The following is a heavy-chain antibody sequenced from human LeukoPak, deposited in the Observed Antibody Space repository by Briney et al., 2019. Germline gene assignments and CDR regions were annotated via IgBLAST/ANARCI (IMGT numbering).Heavy chain of an antibody. D-gene: IGHD3-22*01. J-gene: IGHJ3*02. CDR2: ISSSSSYI. V-gene: IGHV3-21*01. Sequence: PGGSQRLSCAASGFTFSSYSMNWVRQAPGKGLEWVSSISSSSSYIYYADSVKGRFTISRDNAKNSLYLQMNSLRAEDTAVYYCARGPYDSSGYYTREAAFDIWGQGTMVTVSS. CDR1: GFTFSSYS. CDR3: ARGPYDSSGYYTREAAFDI.